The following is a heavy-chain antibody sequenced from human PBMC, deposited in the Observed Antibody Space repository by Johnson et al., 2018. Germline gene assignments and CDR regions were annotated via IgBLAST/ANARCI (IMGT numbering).Heavy chain of an antibody. V-gene: IGHV3-7*03. CDR1: GFSFSNYW. Sequence: VQLQESGGGLVQPGGSLRLSCVASGFSFSNYWMTWVRQTPGKGLQWLALIKTDGSVKYYLASVKGRFASSRDNAKNSLYLQMNNLRAEDTAVYFCAAWRGEYRDLGHWGQGTLVT. D-gene: IGHD3-16*01. CDR2: IKTDGSVK. J-gene: IGHJ1*01. CDR3: AAWRGEYRDLGH.